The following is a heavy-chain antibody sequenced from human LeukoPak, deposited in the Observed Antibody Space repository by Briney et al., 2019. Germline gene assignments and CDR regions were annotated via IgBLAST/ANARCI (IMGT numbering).Heavy chain of an antibody. D-gene: IGHD3-10*02. J-gene: IGHJ5*02. V-gene: IGHV3-21*04. Sequence: RSGGSLRLSCAASGFTFSSYSMNWVRQAPGKGLEWVSSISSSSSYIYYADSVKGRFTISRDNAKNSLYLYINNLRAEDTAMYYCAGQHRSTTITMSPWGQGTLVTVSS. CDR3: AGQHRSTTITMSP. CDR2: ISSSSSYI. CDR1: GFTFSSYS.